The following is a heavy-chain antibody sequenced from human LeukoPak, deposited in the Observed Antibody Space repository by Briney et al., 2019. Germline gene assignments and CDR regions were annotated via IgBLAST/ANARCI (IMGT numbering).Heavy chain of an antibody. V-gene: IGHV3-11*03. CDR1: GFTFSDYY. CDR3: ASIPTYYYDSSGSAVDY. CDR2: ISSSSSYT. D-gene: IGHD3-22*01. Sequence: GGSLRLSCAASGFTFSDYYMSWIRQAPGKALEWVSYISSSSSYTNYADSVKGRFTISRDNAKNSLYLQMNSLRAEDTAVYYCASIPTYYYDSSGSAVDYWGQGTLVTVSS. J-gene: IGHJ4*02.